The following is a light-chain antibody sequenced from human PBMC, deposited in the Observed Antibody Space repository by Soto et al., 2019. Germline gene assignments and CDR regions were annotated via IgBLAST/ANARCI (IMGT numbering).Light chain of an antibody. J-gene: IGKJ1*01. V-gene: IGKV1-5*03. CDR3: QHYNSYSEA. CDR2: KAS. CDR1: QTISSW. Sequence: SPSTLSGSVGDRVTITCGASQTISSWLAWYQQKPGKAPKLLIYKASTLKSGVPSRFSGSGSGTEFTLTISSLQPDDFATYYCQHYNSYSEAFGQGTKVDIK.